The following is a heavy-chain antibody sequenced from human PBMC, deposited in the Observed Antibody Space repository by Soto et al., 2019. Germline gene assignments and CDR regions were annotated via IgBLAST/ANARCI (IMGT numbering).Heavy chain of an antibody. CDR1: GYTFTGYY. J-gene: IGHJ6*02. D-gene: IGHD2-15*01. CDR2: INPNSGGT. Sequence: PRASVKVSCKASGYTFTGYYMHWVRQAPGQGLEWMGWINPNSGGTNYAQKFQGRVTMTRDTSISTAYMELSRLRSDDTAVYYCAVLGYCSGGSCYLARYYYYGMDVWGQGTTVTVSS. V-gene: IGHV1-2*02. CDR3: AVLGYCSGGSCYLARYYYYGMDV.